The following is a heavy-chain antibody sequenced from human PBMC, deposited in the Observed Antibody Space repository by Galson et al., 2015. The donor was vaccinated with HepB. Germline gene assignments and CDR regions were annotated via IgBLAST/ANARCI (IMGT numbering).Heavy chain of an antibody. Sequence: SLRLSCAASGFTVSSNYMSWVRQAPGKGLEWVSSITSSGGKTYYTDSVKGRFTISRDNSRNTVLLQLNSLRAEDTAVYYCAKDGIMVANNPYQLHFWGQGTLVSVSS. V-gene: IGHV3-53*01. CDR3: AKDGIMVANNPYQLHF. D-gene: IGHD2-15*01. CDR2: ITSSGGKT. J-gene: IGHJ4*02. CDR1: GFTVSSNY.